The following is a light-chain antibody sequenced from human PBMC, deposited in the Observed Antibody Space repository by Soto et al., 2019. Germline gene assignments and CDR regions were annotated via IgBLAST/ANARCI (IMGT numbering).Light chain of an antibody. J-gene: IGKJ1*01. V-gene: IGKV3-20*01. CDR3: QQFGASLTWT. CDR1: QSLRNNY. CDR2: GAS. Sequence: EIVLTQSPGTLSLSPGERATLACRASQSLRNNYLGWYQKRPGQAPRLLIYGASSRATGIPDRFSGSGSGTDFTLTISRLEPEDFSVYYCQQFGASLTWTFGQGTKVEIK.